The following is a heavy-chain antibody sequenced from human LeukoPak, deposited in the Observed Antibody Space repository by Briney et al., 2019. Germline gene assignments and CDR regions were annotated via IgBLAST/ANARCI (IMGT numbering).Heavy chain of an antibody. J-gene: IGHJ4*02. CDR3: ARVLNYGDYFDY. CDR2: IYSGGST. CDR1: GFTVSSNY. V-gene: IGHV3-66*01. Sequence: GGSLRLSCAASGFTVSSNYMNWVRQAPGKGLEWVSVIYSGGSTYYADSVKGRFTISRDNSKNTLYLQMNSLRAEDTAVYYCARVLNYGDYFDYWGQGTLVTVSS. D-gene: IGHD4-17*01.